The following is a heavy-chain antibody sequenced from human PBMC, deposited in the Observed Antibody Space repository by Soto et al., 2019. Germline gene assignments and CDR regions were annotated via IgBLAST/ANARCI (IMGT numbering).Heavy chain of an antibody. CDR3: ARMYSSSWYNWFDP. Sequence: EVQLVESGGGLVQPGGSLRLSCEASGFTFSAYCMTWVRQAPGKGLEWVANIKKDGNEKYYVDSVKGRFTISRDNSKNTLYLQMNSLRAEDTAVYYCARMYSSSWYNWFDPWGQGTLVTVSS. CDR1: GFTFSAYC. J-gene: IGHJ5*02. D-gene: IGHD6-13*01. CDR2: IKKDGNEK. V-gene: IGHV3-7*01.